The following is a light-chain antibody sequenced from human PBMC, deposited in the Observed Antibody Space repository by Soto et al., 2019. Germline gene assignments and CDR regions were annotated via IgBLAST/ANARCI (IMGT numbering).Light chain of an antibody. J-gene: IGKJ1*01. CDR2: GAS. Sequence: EIVLTQSPGTLSLSPGERATLSCRASQSVSSSYLAWYQQKPGQAPRLLIYGASSGATGIPDRFSGSGSGTDFTLTISRLEPEGFAVYYCQQYGSSPRTFGQGTKVDIK. CDR1: QSVSSSY. V-gene: IGKV3-20*01. CDR3: QQYGSSPRT.